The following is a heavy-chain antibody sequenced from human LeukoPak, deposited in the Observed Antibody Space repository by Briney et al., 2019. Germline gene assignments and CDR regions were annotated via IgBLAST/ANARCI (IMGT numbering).Heavy chain of an antibody. Sequence: SETLSLTRIVSGGSISSSSYYWGWIRQPPGKGLEWIGTIYYSGSTYYNPSLKSRVIISVDTSKNQFSLKLSSVTVADTAVYYCARRKSGTYGSWIDYWGQGTVVTVSS. CDR3: ARRKSGTYGSWIDY. CDR2: IYYSGST. CDR1: GGSISSSSYY. V-gene: IGHV4-39*01. J-gene: IGHJ4*02. D-gene: IGHD1-26*01.